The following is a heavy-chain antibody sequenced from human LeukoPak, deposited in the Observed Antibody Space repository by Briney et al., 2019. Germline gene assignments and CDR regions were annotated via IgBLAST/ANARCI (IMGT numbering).Heavy chain of an antibody. Sequence: GGSLRLSCAASGFTFSSYGMNWVRQAPGKGLEWVSSISSSSSYIYYADSVKGRFTISRDNAKNSLYLQMNSLRAEDTAVYYCARDGHYYDSSGIQVDYWGQGTLVTVSS. J-gene: IGHJ4*02. CDR2: ISSSSSYI. CDR3: ARDGHYYDSSGIQVDY. V-gene: IGHV3-21*01. D-gene: IGHD3-22*01. CDR1: GFTFSSYG.